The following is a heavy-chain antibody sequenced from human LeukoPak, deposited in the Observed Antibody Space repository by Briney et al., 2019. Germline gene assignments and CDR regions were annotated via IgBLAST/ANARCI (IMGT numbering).Heavy chain of an antibody. CDR2: ISGSGGST. CDR1: GFTFSSYA. D-gene: IGHD5/OR15-5a*01. CDR3: AKDLSSSTYWYFDL. V-gene: IGHV3-23*01. J-gene: IGHJ2*01. Sequence: GGSLRLSCAASGFTFSSYAMSWVRQAPGKGLEWVSAISGSGGSTYYADSVKGRFTISRDNSKNTLYLQMNSLRAEDTAVYYCAKDLSSSTYWYFDLWGRGTLVTVSP.